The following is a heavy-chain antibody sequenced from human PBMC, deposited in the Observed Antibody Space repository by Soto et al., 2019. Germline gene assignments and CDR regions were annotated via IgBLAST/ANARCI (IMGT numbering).Heavy chain of an antibody. J-gene: IGHJ4*02. CDR1: GGTFSSYA. D-gene: IGHD2-8*01. CDR3: ARDKFGGYCTNGVCPYFAY. V-gene: IGHV1-69*13. CDR2: IIPIFGTA. Sequence: ASVKVSCKASGGTFSSYAISWVRQAPGQGLEWMGGIIPIFGTANYAQKFQGRVTITADESTSTAYMELSSLRSEDTAVYYCARDKFGGYCTNGVCPYFAYWGQGTLVTVSS.